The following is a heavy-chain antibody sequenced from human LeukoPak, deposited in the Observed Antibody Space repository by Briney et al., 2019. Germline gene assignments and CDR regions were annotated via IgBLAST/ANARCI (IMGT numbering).Heavy chain of an antibody. J-gene: IGHJ6*03. Sequence: GESLKISCNGSGYSFTSYWIGWVRQMPGKGLEWMGIIYPGDSDTRYSPSFQGQVTISADKSISTAYLQWSSLKASDTAMYYCARVPSTYYYYMDVWGKGTTVTISS. CDR3: ARVPSTYYYYMDV. CDR1: GYSFTSYW. V-gene: IGHV5-51*01. D-gene: IGHD2-2*01. CDR2: IYPGDSDT.